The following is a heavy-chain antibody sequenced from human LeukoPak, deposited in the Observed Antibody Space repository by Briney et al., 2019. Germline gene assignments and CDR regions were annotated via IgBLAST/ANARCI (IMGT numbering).Heavy chain of an antibody. CDR3: ARGYKLPYRWGKYYFDY. D-gene: IGHD3-10*01. J-gene: IGHJ4*02. CDR1: GGSFSGYY. CDR2: INHSGST. V-gene: IGHV4-34*01. Sequence: SETLSLTCAVYGGSFSGYYWSWIRQPPGKGLEWIGEINHSGSTNYNPSLKSRVTISVDTSKNQFSLKLSSVTAADTAVYYCARGYKLPYRWGKYYFDYWGQGTLVTVSS.